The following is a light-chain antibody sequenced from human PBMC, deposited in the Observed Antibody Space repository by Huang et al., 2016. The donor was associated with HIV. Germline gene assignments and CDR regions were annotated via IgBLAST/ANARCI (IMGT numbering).Light chain of an antibody. CDR1: QNLLYNSNNKNY. CDR3: QQYYSSLWT. Sequence: DIVMTQSPDSLTVSLGERATIHCKSSQNLLYNSNNKNYLNWYQQKPGQPPKLRIYWASARESGVPDRFSGSGSGTNFTLNINNLQAEDVAVYYCQQYYSSLWTFGQGTKVEIK. CDR2: WAS. V-gene: IGKV4-1*01. J-gene: IGKJ1*01.